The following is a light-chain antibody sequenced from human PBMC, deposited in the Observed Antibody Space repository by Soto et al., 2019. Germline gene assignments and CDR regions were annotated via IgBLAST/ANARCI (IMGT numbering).Light chain of an antibody. V-gene: IGKV3-11*01. J-gene: IGKJ1*01. CDR2: DAS. CDR1: QSVSSY. Sequence: EIVLTQSPGTLSLSPGERATLSCRASQSVSSYLAWYQQKPGQAPRLLIYDASKRATGISARFSGSGSGTVFTLTISSLEPEDFAVYYCQPRSNWPVTFGQGTKVEVK. CDR3: QPRSNWPVT.